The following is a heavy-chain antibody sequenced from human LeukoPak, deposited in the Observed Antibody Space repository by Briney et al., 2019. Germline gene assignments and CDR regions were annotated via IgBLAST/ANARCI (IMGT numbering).Heavy chain of an antibody. CDR1: GYSFTAFY. J-gene: IGHJ4*02. CDR2: IHPRRGDT. D-gene: IGHD3-10*01. CDR3: ARDGDYGTRSYYRGCIDS. V-gene: IGHV1-2*02. Sequence: ASVKVSCKTSGYSFTAFYIRWVRQAPGQGLEWMGWIHPRRGDTNYAQKFQGRVTMTRDTSISTAYLDLSSLRSDDTAVYYCARDGDYGTRSYYRGCIDSWGQGTPVTVSP.